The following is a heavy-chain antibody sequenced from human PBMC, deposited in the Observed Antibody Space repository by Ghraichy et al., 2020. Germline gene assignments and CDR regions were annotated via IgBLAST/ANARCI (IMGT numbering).Heavy chain of an antibody. V-gene: IGHV4-38-2*02. CDR1: GYSISSGYN. Sequence: ESLSLTCAVSGYSISSGYNWAWIRQPPGTGLEWIGSIYHSGSTFYNPSLKSRVTISVDTANNQFSLNLTSVTAADTAVYYCARENWGLTLPDYWGQGTLVTVSS. J-gene: IGHJ4*01. D-gene: IGHD3-10*01. CDR3: ARENWGLTLPDY. CDR2: IYHSGST.